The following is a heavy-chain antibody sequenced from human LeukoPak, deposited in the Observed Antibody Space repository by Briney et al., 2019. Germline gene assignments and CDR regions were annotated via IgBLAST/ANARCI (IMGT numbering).Heavy chain of an antibody. CDR2: IYYSGYT. V-gene: IGHV4-59*01. J-gene: IGHJ6*03. CDR3: ARTTMVRGTYYMDV. CDR1: GGSISSYY. Sequence: TSETLSLTCTVSGGSISSYYWSWIRQPQGKGLEWIGCIYYSGYTNYKSSLKSRVTISVDTSKNQFSLKLSSVTAADTAVYYCARTTMVRGTYYMDVWGKGTTVTVSS. D-gene: IGHD3-10*01.